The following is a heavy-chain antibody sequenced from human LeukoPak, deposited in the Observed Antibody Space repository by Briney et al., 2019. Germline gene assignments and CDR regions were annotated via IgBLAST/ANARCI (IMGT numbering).Heavy chain of an antibody. CDR1: GYTFTGYY. CDR2: INPNSGGT. J-gene: IGHJ5*02. D-gene: IGHD3-3*01. CDR3: ARVGSGYYTGYSFDP. Sequence: ASVKVSCKASGYTFTGYYMHWVRQAPGQGLEWMGWINPNSGGTSYAQKFQGRVTMTRDTSISTAYMELSRLRSDDTAVYYCARVGSGYYTGYSFDPWGQGTLVTVSS. V-gene: IGHV1-2*02.